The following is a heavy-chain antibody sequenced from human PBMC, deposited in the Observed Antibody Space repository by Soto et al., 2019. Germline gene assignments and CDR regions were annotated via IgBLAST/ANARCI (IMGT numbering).Heavy chain of an antibody. Sequence: GGSLRLSCAASGFTFSSYAMSWVRQAPGKGLEWVSAISGSGGSTYYADSVKGRFTISRDNSKNTLYLQMNSLRAEDTAVYYCANPDYSNYVLFDYWGQGTLVTVSS. J-gene: IGHJ4*02. CDR1: GFTFSSYA. D-gene: IGHD4-4*01. CDR2: ISGSGGST. V-gene: IGHV3-23*01. CDR3: ANPDYSNYVLFDY.